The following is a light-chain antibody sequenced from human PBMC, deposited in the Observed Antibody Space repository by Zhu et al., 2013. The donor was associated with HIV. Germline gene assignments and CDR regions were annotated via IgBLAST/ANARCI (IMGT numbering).Light chain of an antibody. Sequence: QSALTQPPSVSGAPGQTVTISCSGGTSDIGTGYDVHWYQQLPGAAPKLLLYGNTNRPSGVPDRFSGSRSGTSASLVITGLRADDEADYYCQSYDSLNASGVFGTGTKVTVL. CDR2: GNT. CDR3: QSYDSLNASGV. J-gene: IGLJ1*01. V-gene: IGLV1-40*01. CDR1: TSDIGTGYD.